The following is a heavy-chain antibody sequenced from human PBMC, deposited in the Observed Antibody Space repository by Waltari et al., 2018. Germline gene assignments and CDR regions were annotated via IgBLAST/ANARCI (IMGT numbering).Heavy chain of an antibody. J-gene: IGHJ4*02. Sequence: QVHLVESGGGRVRPGRSLTLPCAASGFPFSASGMHWVRQAPGKGLRWVAVMSFDGSYNDNIDSAKGRFTISRDNSQNTLYLQMNSLRAEDTAIYYCVKDRDLTWSFDYWGQGTLVTVSS. V-gene: IGHV3-30*18. CDR3: VKDRDLTWSFDY. CDR1: GFPFSASG. CDR2: MSFDGSYN. D-gene: IGHD2-21*02.